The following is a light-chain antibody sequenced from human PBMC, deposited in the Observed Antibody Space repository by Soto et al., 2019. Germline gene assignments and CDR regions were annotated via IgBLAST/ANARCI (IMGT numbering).Light chain of an antibody. V-gene: IGLV2-14*01. CDR2: DVS. Sequence: QSALTQPASVSGSPGQSITISCTGTSSDVGTYNYVSWYQQHPGKAPKLMIYDVSYRPSGVSDRFSGSKCGNTASLTISGLQAEHEADYYCSSYTSSSTSVVFGGGTKLTVL. CDR3: SSYTSSSTSVV. CDR1: SSDVGTYNY. J-gene: IGLJ2*01.